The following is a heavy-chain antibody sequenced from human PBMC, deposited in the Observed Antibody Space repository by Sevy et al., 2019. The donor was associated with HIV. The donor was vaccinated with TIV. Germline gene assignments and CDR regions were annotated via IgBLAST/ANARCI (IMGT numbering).Heavy chain of an antibody. D-gene: IGHD1-7*01. J-gene: IGHJ6*03. CDR3: ARVLALELQDYYYMDV. V-gene: IGHV4-59*01. CDR1: GGSISSYY. CDR2: IYYSGST. Sequence: SETLSLTCTVSGGSISSYYWSWIRQPPGKGLEWIGYIYYSGSTNYNPSLKSRVTISVDTSKNQFSLKLGSVTAADTAVYYCARVLALELQDYYYMDVWGKGTTVTVSS.